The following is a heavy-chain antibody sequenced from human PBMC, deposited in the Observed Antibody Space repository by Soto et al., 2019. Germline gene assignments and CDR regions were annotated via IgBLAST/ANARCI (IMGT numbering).Heavy chain of an antibody. CDR3: ARDVPGGDAFDI. CDR1: WYTFTSYG. J-gene: IGHJ3*02. Sequence: AASLKGSCQASWYTFTSYGISWGRQAPGQGLEWMGWISAYNGNTNYAQKLQGRVTMTTDTSTSTAYMELRSLRSDDTAVYYCARDVPGGDAFDIWGQGTMVTVSS. V-gene: IGHV1-18*01. D-gene: IGHD3-10*01. CDR2: ISAYNGNT.